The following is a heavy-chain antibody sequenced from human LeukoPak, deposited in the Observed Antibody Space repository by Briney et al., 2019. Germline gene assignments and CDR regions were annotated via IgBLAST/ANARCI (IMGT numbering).Heavy chain of an antibody. V-gene: IGHV3-9*01. CDR3: AKDQSSGWGAFDI. J-gene: IGHJ3*02. D-gene: IGHD6-19*01. CDR1: GFTFDDYA. Sequence: GGSLRLSCAASGFTFDDYAMHWVRQDPGKGLEWVSGISWNSGSIGYADSVKGRFTISRDNAKNSLYLQMNSLRAEDTALYYCAKDQSSGWGAFDIWGQGTMITVSS. CDR2: ISWNSGSI.